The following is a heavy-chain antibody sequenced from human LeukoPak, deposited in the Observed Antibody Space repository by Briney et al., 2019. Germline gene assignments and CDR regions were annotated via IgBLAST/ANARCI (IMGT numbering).Heavy chain of an antibody. CDR3: ARGASEGDYSEYVN. CDR1: GGTFSSYA. CDR2: IIPIFGTA. Sequence: ASVKVSCKASGGTFSSYAISWVRQAPGQGLEWMGGIIPIFGTANYAQKFQGRVTITADESTSTAYMELSSLRSEDTAVYYCARGASEGDYSEYVNWGQGTLVTVSS. D-gene: IGHD4-17*01. V-gene: IGHV1-69*01. J-gene: IGHJ4*02.